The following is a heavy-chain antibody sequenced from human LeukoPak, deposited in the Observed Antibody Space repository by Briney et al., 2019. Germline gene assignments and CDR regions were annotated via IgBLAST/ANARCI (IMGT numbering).Heavy chain of an antibody. V-gene: IGHV3-7*01. CDR3: IRTKDAFDI. Sequence: GGSLRLSCAASGFTFSSYWMSWVRQTPGKGLEWVANIKQDGSEKDYLDSVKGRFTISRDNSKNTLYLQMNSLRAEDTAVYYCIRTKDAFDIWGQGTMVTVSS. J-gene: IGHJ3*02. CDR2: IKQDGSEK. D-gene: IGHD4-17*01. CDR1: GFTFSSYW.